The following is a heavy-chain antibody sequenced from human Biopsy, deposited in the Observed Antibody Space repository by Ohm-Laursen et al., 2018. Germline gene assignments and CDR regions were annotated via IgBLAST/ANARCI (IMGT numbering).Heavy chain of an antibody. CDR1: GFVFSDYS. Sequence: LRLCCPASGFVFSDYSMRWVRQAPGKGLEWVDGIRDRGDSAHHADSVKGRFTLSRDNSRNTRYLQMNSLRAENTAVYFCTNHYCGGITCLMNFWGQGTLVTVSS. D-gene: IGHD2-21*01. V-gene: IGHV3-23*01. CDR3: TNHYCGGITCLMNF. CDR2: IRDRGDSA. J-gene: IGHJ4*02.